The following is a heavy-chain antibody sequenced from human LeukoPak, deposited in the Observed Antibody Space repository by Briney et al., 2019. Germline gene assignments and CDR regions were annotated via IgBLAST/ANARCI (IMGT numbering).Heavy chain of an antibody. V-gene: IGHV4-31*03. CDR3: ARDVLLTSRPDALDT. CDR2: ISYSGDT. CDR1: GDSVTSRGYS. Sequence: SETLSLTCTVSGDSVTSRGYSWTWLRQPPGKGLECMGYISYSGDTHYNSSLKSRLTISVDASKNQFSLRLTSVTAAYTAVYFCARDVLLTSRPDALDTWGRGTMVLVSA. J-gene: IGHJ3*02. D-gene: IGHD2-21*02.